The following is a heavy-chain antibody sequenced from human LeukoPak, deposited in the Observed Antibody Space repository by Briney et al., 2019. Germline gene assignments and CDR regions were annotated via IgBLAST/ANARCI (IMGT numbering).Heavy chain of an antibody. CDR2: ISGSGGST. V-gene: IGHV3-23*01. D-gene: IGHD2-15*01. CDR1: GFTFSSYA. J-gene: IGHJ6*02. Sequence: GGSLRLSCAASGFTFSSYAMSWVRQAPGKGLEWVSAISGSGGSTYYADSVKGRFTISRDNSKNTLYLQMNSLRAEDTAVYYCARECCSGGSWRGYYYYGMDVWGQGTTVTVSS. CDR3: ARECCSGGSWRGYYYYGMDV.